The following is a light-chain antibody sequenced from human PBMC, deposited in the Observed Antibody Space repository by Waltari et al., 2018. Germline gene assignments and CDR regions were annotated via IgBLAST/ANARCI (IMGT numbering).Light chain of an antibody. Sequence: DIVMTQSPDSLAVSLGERATINCKSSKNILYSSSNKNYLAWYQQKSGQPPKLLIYRASTRETGVPDRFSGSGSGTDFTLTISSLQAEDVAVYYCQQYYSSPWTFGQGTKVEIK. J-gene: IGKJ1*01. CDR2: RAS. CDR1: KNILYSSSNKNY. V-gene: IGKV4-1*01. CDR3: QQYYSSPWT.